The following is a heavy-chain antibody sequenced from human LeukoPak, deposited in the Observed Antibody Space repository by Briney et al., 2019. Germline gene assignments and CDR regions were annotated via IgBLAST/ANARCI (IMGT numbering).Heavy chain of an antibody. CDR2: INPNSGGT. D-gene: IGHD3-10*01. J-gene: IGHJ4*02. Sequence: ASVKVSCKASGYTFTGYYMHWVRQASGQGLEWMGWINPNSGGTNYAQKFQGRVTMTRDTSISTAYMELSRLRSDDTAVYYCASGAGFGELFQFDYWGQGTLVTVSS. CDR3: ASGAGFGELFQFDY. V-gene: IGHV1-2*02. CDR1: GYTFTGYY.